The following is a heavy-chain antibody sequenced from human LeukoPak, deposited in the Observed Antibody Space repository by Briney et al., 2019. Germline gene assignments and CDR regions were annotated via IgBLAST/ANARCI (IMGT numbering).Heavy chain of an antibody. V-gene: IGHV3-30-3*01. J-gene: IGHJ4*02. CDR1: GFTFSSYA. D-gene: IGHD6-6*01. Sequence: PGRSLRLSCAASGFTFSSYAMHWVRQAPGKGLEWVAVISYDGSNKYYADSVKGRFTISRDNSKNTLYLQMNSLRAEDTAVYYCARDGSSSYYFDYWGQGTLVTVSS. CDR2: ISYDGSNK. CDR3: ARDGSSSYYFDY.